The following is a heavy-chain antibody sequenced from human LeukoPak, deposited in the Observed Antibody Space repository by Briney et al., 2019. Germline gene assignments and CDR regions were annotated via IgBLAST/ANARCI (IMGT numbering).Heavy chain of an antibody. V-gene: IGHV3-21*01. CDR2: ISSSSTYT. J-gene: IGHJ4*02. Sequence: GGSLRLSCAASGFTFSSYWMNWVRQAPGKGLEWVSSISSSSTYTYYADSVKGRFTISKDNAKNSLYLQMNSLRAEDTAVYYCARDAGYSSSCYYYWGQGTLVTVSS. D-gene: IGHD6-13*01. CDR1: GFTFSSYW. CDR3: ARDAGYSSSCYYY.